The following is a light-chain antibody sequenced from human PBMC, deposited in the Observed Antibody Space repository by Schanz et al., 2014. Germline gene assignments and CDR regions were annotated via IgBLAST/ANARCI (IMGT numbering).Light chain of an antibody. CDR1: SSDVGSYNL. J-gene: IGLJ2*01. CDR3: SSYTSSSTSVV. Sequence: QSALTQPPSASGSPGQSITISCTGTSSDVGSYNLVSWYQHHPGKAPKLMIYEGSKRPSGVSNRFSGSKSGNTASLTISGLQAEDEADYYCSSYTSSSTSVVFGGGTKLTVL. CDR2: EGS. V-gene: IGLV2-14*02.